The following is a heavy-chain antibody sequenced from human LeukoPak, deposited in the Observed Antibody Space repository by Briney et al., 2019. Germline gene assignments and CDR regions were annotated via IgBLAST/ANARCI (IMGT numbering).Heavy chain of an antibody. CDR3: ARDLSHHEYYYDSSGYCDY. Sequence: GGSLRLSCAASGFTFSDYYMSWIRQAPGKGLEWVSYISSSGSTIYYADSVKGRFTISRDNAKNSLYLQMNSLRAEDTAVYYCARDLSHHEYYYDSSGYCDYWGQGTLVTLSS. CDR1: GFTFSDYY. CDR2: ISSSGSTI. V-gene: IGHV3-11*01. D-gene: IGHD3-22*01. J-gene: IGHJ4*02.